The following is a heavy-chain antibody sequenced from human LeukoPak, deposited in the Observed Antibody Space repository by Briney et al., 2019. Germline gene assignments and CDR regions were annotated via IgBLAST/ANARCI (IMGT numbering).Heavy chain of an antibody. CDR1: GGSISSGDYY. J-gene: IGHJ4*02. CDR3: ARGPGIAAAGNDY. D-gene: IGHD6-13*01. Sequence: PSETLSLTCTVSGGSISSGDYYWSWIRQPPGTGLEWIGYIYYSGSTYYNPSLKSRVTISVDTSKNQFSLKLSSVTAADTAVYYCARGPGIAAAGNDYWGQGTLVTVSS. CDR2: IYYSGST. V-gene: IGHV4-30-4*08.